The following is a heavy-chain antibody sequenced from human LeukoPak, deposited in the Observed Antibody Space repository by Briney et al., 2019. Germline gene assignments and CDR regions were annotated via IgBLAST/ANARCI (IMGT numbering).Heavy chain of an antibody. CDR3: ARGAGYSSGWYPGWFDP. CDR1: GFTFSSYE. D-gene: IGHD6-19*01. V-gene: IGHV3-48*03. Sequence: PGGSLRLPCAASGFTFSSYEMNWVRQAPGKGLEWVSYISSSGSTIYYADSVKGRFTISRDNAKNSLYLQMNSLRAEDTAVYYCARGAGYSSGWYPGWFDPWGQGTLVTVSS. CDR2: ISSSGSTI. J-gene: IGHJ5*02.